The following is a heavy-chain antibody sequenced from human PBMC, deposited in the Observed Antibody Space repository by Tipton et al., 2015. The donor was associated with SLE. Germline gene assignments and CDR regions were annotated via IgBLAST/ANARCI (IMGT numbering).Heavy chain of an antibody. J-gene: IGHJ3*02. CDR2: IYYSGST. CDR3: ARDRSGDAFDI. D-gene: IGHD7-27*01. Sequence: TLSLTCTVSGGSISSGDYYWSWIRQPPGKGLEWIGYIYYSGSTNYNPSLKSRVTISVDTSKNQFSLKLSSVTAADTAVYYCARDRSGDAFDIWGQGTMVTVSS. CDR1: GGSISSGDYY. V-gene: IGHV4-61*08.